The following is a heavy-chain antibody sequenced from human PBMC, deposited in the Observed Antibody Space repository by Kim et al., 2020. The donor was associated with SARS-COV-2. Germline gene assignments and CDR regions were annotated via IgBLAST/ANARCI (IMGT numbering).Heavy chain of an antibody. CDR1: GGSISSGGYY. CDR2: IYYSGST. J-gene: IGHJ5*02. D-gene: IGHD3-10*01. Sequence: SETLSLTCTVSGGSISSGGYYWSWIRQHPGKGLEWIGYIYYSGSTYYNPSLKSRVTISVDTSKNQFSLKLSSVTAADTAVYYCASGIGSGSYLDWFDPWGQGTLVTVSS. CDR3: ASGIGSGSYLDWFDP. V-gene: IGHV4-31*03.